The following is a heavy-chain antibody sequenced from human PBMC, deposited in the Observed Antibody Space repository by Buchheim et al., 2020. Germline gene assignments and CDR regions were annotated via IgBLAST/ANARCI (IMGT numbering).Heavy chain of an antibody. Sequence: QVQLQESGPGLVKPSETLSLTCTVSGGSVSSGTYYWSWIRQPPGKGLEWIGYVYYSGSTNYNPSLKSRVTISVDTSKNQLSLRLNSVTAADTAVYYCARADSSGYLRNWFDPWGQGT. CDR3: ARADSSGYLRNWFDP. CDR1: GGSVSSGTYY. J-gene: IGHJ5*02. V-gene: IGHV4-61*01. CDR2: VYYSGST. D-gene: IGHD3-22*01.